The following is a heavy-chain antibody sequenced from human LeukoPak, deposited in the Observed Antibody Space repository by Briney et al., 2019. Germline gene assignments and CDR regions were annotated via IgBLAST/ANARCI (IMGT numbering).Heavy chain of an antibody. CDR1: GFTFRSYG. V-gene: IGHV3-30*03. CDR3: ARDYSGWSLDP. J-gene: IGHJ5*02. D-gene: IGHD5-12*01. Sequence: GGSLRLSCAASGFTFRSYGMHWVRQVPGKGLEWVAVISYDVSTKYYADSVKGRFTISRDNAKNSLYLQMNSLRAEDTAVYYCARDYSGWSLDPWGQGTLVTVSS. CDR2: ISYDVSTK.